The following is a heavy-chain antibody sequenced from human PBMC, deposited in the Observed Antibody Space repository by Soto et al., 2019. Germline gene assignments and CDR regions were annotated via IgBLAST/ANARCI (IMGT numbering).Heavy chain of an antibody. CDR3: ARRERYYGSPGWFDP. CDR2: VYYNENT. CDR1: GGSMSRFCYF. J-gene: IGHJ5*02. D-gene: IGHD3-10*01. V-gene: IGHV4-39*01. Sequence: SEARLVTLTVSGGSMSRFCYFLGWIRQPPGKGLEWIGTVYYNENTYYNPSLKSRVTISVDTDKNQFSLSLRSVTAADTAIYFFARRERYYGSPGWFDPRGQGTLGTVSS.